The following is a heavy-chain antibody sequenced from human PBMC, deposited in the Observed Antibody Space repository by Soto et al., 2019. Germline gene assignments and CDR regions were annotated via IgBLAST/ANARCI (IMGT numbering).Heavy chain of an antibody. V-gene: IGHV3-30*18. CDR2: ISNDGSNK. J-gene: IGHJ4*02. CDR3: AKDIGGATAPGED. CDR1: GFSFKNYG. Sequence: QVQLVESGGGVVQPGRSLRLSCAASGFSFKNYGMHWVRQAPGKGLEWVAVISNDGSNKYYADSVKGRFIITRDKSKNTLYLQMNSLRAEDTAVYYCAKDIGGATAPGEDWGQGTLVTVSS. D-gene: IGHD1-26*01.